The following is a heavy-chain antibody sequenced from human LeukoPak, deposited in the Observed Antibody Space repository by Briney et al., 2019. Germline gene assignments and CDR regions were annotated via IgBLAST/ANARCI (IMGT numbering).Heavy chain of an antibody. CDR1: GFTFNNYW. CDR2: IKQDGTEI. Sequence: PGGSLRLSCAASGFTFNNYWMTWFRQAPGKGLEWVANIKQDGTEIFNVDSVRGRFIISRDNAENSLYLQMNSLRVEDTAVYYCARTPDGADYWGQGTLVTVSS. J-gene: IGHJ4*02. V-gene: IGHV3-7*01. CDR3: ARTPDGADY. D-gene: IGHD3-10*01.